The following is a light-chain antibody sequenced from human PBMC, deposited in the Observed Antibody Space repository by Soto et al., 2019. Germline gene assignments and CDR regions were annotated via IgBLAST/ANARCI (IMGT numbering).Light chain of an antibody. J-gene: IGKJ4*01. CDR3: QQYGTLPPT. Sequence: EIVLTQSPGTLSLSPGERATLSCRASQTVTNTYLAWYQQKSGQAPNFLIYGASNRATGIPDRFSGSGSGTDFTLTISRLEPEDCAVYYCQQYGTLPPTFGRGTKVEI. CDR1: QTVTNTY. CDR2: GAS. V-gene: IGKV3-20*01.